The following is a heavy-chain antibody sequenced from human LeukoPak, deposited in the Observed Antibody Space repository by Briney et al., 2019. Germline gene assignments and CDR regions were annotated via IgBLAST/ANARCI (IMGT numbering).Heavy chain of an antibody. CDR1: GGSITSYY. Sequence: SDTLSLTCTISGGSITSYYWSWIRQPAGKGLEWIGRIYTSGSTTYNPSLKSRVTMSVDTSKNQFSLKLSSVTAADTAVYYCARRLDYDSQFDPWGQGTLVTVSS. CDR3: ARRLDYDSQFDP. V-gene: IGHV4-4*07. J-gene: IGHJ5*02. CDR2: IYTSGST. D-gene: IGHD3-22*01.